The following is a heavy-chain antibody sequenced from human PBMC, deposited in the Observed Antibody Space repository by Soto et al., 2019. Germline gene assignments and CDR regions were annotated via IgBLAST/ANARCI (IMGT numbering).Heavy chain of an antibody. CDR1: GYTFTSYY. J-gene: IGHJ4*02. D-gene: IGHD6-19*01. CDR3: ARESSSGWSYYFDY. Sequence: ASVKVSCKASGYTFTSYYMHWVRQAPGQGLEWMGWINPNSGGTNYAQKFQGRVTMTRDTSISTAYMELSRLRSDDTAVYYCARESSSGWSYYFDYWGQGTLVTVSS. V-gene: IGHV1-2*02. CDR2: INPNSGGT.